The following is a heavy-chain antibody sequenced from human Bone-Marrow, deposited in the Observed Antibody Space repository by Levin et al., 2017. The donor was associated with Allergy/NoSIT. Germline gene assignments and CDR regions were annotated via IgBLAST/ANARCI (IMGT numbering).Heavy chain of an antibody. V-gene: IGHV3-30*04. CDR1: GFTFSSYA. J-gene: IGHJ4*02. D-gene: IGHD4-17*01. CDR2: ISYDGSNK. Sequence: PGGSLRLSCAASGFTFSSYAMHWVRQAPGKGLEWVAVISYDGSNKYYADSVKGRFTISRDNSKNTLYLQMNSLRAEDTAVYYCARDQYGDYVSHYDYWGQGTLVTVSS. CDR3: ARDQYGDYVSHYDY.